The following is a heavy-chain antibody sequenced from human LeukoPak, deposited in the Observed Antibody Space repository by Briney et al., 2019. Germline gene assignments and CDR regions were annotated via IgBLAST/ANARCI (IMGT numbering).Heavy chain of an antibody. Sequence: SETLSLTCTVSGGSISSSSYYWGWIRQPPGKGLEWIGSIYYSGTTFHNPSLKSRVTISVDTSKNQFSLKMRSVTAADTAVYFCARDKSRGDDGFDPWGQGTLVTVSS. D-gene: IGHD2-21*02. V-gene: IGHV4-39*07. J-gene: IGHJ5*02. CDR3: ARDKSRGDDGFDP. CDR2: IYYSGTT. CDR1: GGSISSSSYY.